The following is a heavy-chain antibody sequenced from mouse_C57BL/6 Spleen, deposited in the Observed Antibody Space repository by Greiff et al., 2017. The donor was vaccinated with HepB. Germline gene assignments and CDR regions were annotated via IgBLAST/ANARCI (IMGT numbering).Heavy chain of an antibody. Sequence: DVHLVESGGGLVKPGGSLKLSCAASGFTFSSYAMSWVRQTPEKRLEWVATISDGGSYTYYPDNVKGRFTISRDNAKNNLYLQMSHLKSEDTAMYYCARDSYYDYDPYAMDYWGQGTSVTVSS. D-gene: IGHD2-4*01. CDR1: GFTFSSYA. J-gene: IGHJ4*01. V-gene: IGHV5-4*01. CDR2: ISDGGSYT. CDR3: ARDSYYDYDPYAMDY.